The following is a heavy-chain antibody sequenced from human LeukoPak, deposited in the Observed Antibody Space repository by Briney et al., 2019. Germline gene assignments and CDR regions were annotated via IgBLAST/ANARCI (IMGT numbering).Heavy chain of an antibody. J-gene: IGHJ4*02. CDR3: AKAPLGVAAAGTNEGYFDY. V-gene: IGHV3-9*01. CDR1: RFTFDDYA. Sequence: GRSLRLSCAASRFTFDDYAMHWVRQAPGKGLEWVSGISWNSGSIGYADSVKGRFTISRDNAKNSLYLQMNSLRAEDTALYYCAKAPLGVAAAGTNEGYFDYWGQGTLVTVSS. D-gene: IGHD6-13*01. CDR2: ISWNSGSI.